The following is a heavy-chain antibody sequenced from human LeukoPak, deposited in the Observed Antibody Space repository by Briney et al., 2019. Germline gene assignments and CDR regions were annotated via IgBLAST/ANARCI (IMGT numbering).Heavy chain of an antibody. CDR3: TTGMSFDIPYYMDV. D-gene: IGHD3/OR15-3a*01. J-gene: IGHJ6*03. V-gene: IGHV3-15*01. CDR2: IKSKTDGGTT. Sequence: GGSLRLSCAASGFTFSNAWMSWVRQAPGKGLEWVGRIKSKTDGGTTDYAAPVKGRFTISRDDSKNTLYLQMNSLKTEDTAVYYCTTGMSFDIPYYMDVWGKGTTVTISS. CDR1: GFTFSNAW.